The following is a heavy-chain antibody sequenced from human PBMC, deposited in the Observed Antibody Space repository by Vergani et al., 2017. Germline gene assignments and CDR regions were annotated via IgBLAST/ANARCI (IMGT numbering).Heavy chain of an antibody. J-gene: IGHJ6*02. V-gene: IGHV3-30*18. CDR3: AKEPAVTDVYYYYGVDV. CDR2: ISYDGSNQ. CDR1: GFTFSRYG. D-gene: IGHD4-11*01. Sequence: QVQLVESGGGVVQPGRSLRLSCAASGFTFSRYGMHWVRQAPGKGLEWVAVISYDGSNQYYADSVKGRFTISRDNSKNTLYLQMNSLRAEDTAVYYCAKEPAVTDVYYYYGVDVWGQGTTVTVSS.